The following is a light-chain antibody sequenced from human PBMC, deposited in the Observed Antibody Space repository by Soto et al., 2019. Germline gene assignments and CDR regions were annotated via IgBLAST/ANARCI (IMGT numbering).Light chain of an antibody. V-gene: IGKV4-1*01. Sequence: DIVMTQSQDSLAVSLGESATINCKSSQSVLYSSNNKNYLAWYQQKPGQPPKLLIYWASTRESGVPDRFSGSGSGTDFTLTISSLQAEDVAVYYCQQYYSTPPWTFGQGTKVEIK. CDR1: QSVLYSSNNKNY. CDR2: WAS. J-gene: IGKJ1*01. CDR3: QQYYSTPPWT.